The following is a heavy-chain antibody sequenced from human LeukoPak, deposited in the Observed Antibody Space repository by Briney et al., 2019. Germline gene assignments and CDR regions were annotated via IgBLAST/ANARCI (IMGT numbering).Heavy chain of an antibody. V-gene: IGHV1-24*01. Sequence: ASVKVSCKVSGYTLTELSMHWVRQAPGKGLEWMGGFDPEDGETIYAQKFQGRVTMTEDTSTDTAYMELSSLRSEDTAVYYCATGPFIVAATWVGAFDIWGQGTMVTVSS. J-gene: IGHJ3*02. CDR3: ATGPFIVAATWVGAFDI. D-gene: IGHD1-26*01. CDR1: GYTLTELS. CDR2: FDPEDGET.